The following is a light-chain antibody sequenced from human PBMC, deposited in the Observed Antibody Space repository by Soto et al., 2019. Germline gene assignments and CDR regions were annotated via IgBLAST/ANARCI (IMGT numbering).Light chain of an antibody. CDR2: DVT. V-gene: IGLV2-14*03. J-gene: IGLJ1*01. CDR1: SSDVGGYNY. Sequence: QSALDQPASVSGSPGQSITISCTGTSSDVGGYNYVSWYQQHPGRAPKLLIYDVTNRPSGISNRFSGSKSGNTASVTISGLQTEDGDDYSCIAFTSPHIYVFRIGIKVTV. CDR3: IAFTSPHIYV.